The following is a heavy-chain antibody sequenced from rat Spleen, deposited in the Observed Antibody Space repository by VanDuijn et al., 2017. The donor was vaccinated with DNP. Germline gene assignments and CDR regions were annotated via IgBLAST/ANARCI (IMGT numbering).Heavy chain of an antibody. Sequence: EVQLVESGGGLVQPGNSLKLSCAASGFTFSDYAMAWVRQSLRKGLEWVAVISNTGDNTYYSDSVKGRFSLSRDNAKSTLYLQMDSLRSEDTATYYCATVLTDYWGQGVMVTVSS. D-gene: IGHD2-5*01. CDR1: GFTFSDYA. J-gene: IGHJ2*01. V-gene: IGHV5S23*01. CDR2: ISNTGDNT. CDR3: ATVLTDY.